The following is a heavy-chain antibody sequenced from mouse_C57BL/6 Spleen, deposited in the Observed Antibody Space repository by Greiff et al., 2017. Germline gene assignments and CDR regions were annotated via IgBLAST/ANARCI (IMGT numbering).Heavy chain of an antibody. D-gene: IGHD1-1*01. CDR1: GFTFSNYW. CDR3: TVYYYALYAMDY. CDR2: IRLKSDNYAT. Sequence: EVMLVESGGGLVQPGGSMKLSCVASGFTFSNYWMNWVRQSPEKGLEWVAQIRLKSDNYATHYAESVKGRFTISRDDSKSSVYLQMNNLRAEDTGIYYCTVYYYALYAMDYWGQGTSVTVSS. J-gene: IGHJ4*01. V-gene: IGHV6-3*01.